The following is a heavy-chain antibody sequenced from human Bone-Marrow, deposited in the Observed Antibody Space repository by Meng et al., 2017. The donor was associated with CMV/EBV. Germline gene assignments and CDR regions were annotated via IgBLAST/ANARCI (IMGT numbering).Heavy chain of an antibody. CDR1: GGSISSSSYY. V-gene: IGHV4-39*07. D-gene: IGHD3-3*01. CDR2: IYYSGST. Sequence: SETLSLTCTVSGGSISSSSYYWGWIRQPPGKGLEWIGSIYYSGSTYYNPSLKSRVTISVDTSKNQFSLKLSSVTAADTAVYYCARDGVSVGVYYGMAVWGQWNTV. CDR3: ARDGVSVGVYYGMAV. J-gene: IGHJ6*02.